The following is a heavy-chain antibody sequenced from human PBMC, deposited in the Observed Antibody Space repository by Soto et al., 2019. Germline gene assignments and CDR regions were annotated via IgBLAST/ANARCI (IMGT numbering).Heavy chain of an antibody. J-gene: IGHJ4*02. V-gene: IGHV3-21*01. CDR1: GFTFSSYS. CDR2: ISSSSSYI. D-gene: IGHD5-12*01. CDR3: ARDLKGTLGMATPSGDY. Sequence: EVQLVESGGGLVKPGGSLRLSCAASGFTFSSYSMNWVRQAPGKGLEWVSSISSSSSYIYYADSVKGRFTISRDNAKNSLYLQMTSRRAEDTAVYYCARDLKGTLGMATPSGDYWGQGTLVTVSS.